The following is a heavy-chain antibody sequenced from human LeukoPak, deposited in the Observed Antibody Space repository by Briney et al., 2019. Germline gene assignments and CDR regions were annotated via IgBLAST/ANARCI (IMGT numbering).Heavy chain of an antibody. Sequence: SSETLSLTCAVYGGSFSGYYWSWIRQPPGKGLEWIAEINHSGSTKYNPSLKSRVTISVDTSKNQFSLKLTSVTAADTAVYYCAAVPESYYTVYYFNYWGQGTLVTVSS. D-gene: IGHD3-10*01. CDR2: INHSGST. J-gene: IGHJ4*02. CDR1: GGSFSGYY. V-gene: IGHV4-34*01. CDR3: AAVPESYYTVYYFNY.